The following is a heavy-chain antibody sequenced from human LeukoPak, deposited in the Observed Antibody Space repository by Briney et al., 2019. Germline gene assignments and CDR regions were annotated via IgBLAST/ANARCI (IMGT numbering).Heavy chain of an antibody. D-gene: IGHD5-24*01. J-gene: IGHJ4*02. V-gene: IGHV4-59*01. CDR3: ARGDVFFDY. Sequence: PSETLSLTCTVSGGSISPYYWSWIRQPPGKGLEWIGYVYYSGSTTYNPSLKSRVTISADTSKDQFSLKLSSVTAADTAVYYCARGDVFFDYWGQGTLDTVSS. CDR1: GGSISPYY. CDR2: VYYSGST.